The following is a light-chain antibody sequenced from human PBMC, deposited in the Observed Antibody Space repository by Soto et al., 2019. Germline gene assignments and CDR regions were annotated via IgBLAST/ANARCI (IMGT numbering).Light chain of an antibody. CDR2: NVS. J-gene: IGLJ1*01. CDR3: SSYTNTSTYV. V-gene: IGLV2-14*03. CDR1: SSDVGGYKS. Sequence: QSVLTQPASVSGSPGQSITISCTGTSSDVGGYKSASWYQQHPGKAPKLLIYNVSNRPLGISDRFSGSWSGDTASLTISGLQAEDEADYYCSSYTNTSTYVFGTGTKLTVL.